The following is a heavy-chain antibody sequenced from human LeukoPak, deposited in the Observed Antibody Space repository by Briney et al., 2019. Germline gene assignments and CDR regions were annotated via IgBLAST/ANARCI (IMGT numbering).Heavy chain of an antibody. CDR3: AEDRDTMIVVVIPSYYFDY. J-gene: IGHJ4*02. CDR1: GFTFSSYA. CDR2: ISGSGGST. Sequence: PGGSLRLSCAASGFTFSSYAMSWVRQAPGKGLEWVSAISGSGGSTYYADSVKGRFTISRDNSKNTLYLQMNSLRAEDTAVYYCAEDRDTMIVVVIPSYYFDYWGQGTLVTVSS. D-gene: IGHD3-22*01. V-gene: IGHV3-23*01.